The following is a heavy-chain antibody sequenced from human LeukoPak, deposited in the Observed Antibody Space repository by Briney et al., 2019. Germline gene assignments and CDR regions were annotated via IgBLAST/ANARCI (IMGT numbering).Heavy chain of an antibody. V-gene: IGHV4-34*01. J-gene: IGHJ6*03. D-gene: IGHD2-2*01. CDR1: GGSFSGYY. CDR3: ATSRPLNCSSTSCPRYYYYYMDV. CDR2: INHSGST. Sequence: SETLSLTCAVYGGSFSGYYWSWIRQPPGKGLEWIGEINHSGSTNYNPSLKSRVTISVDTSKNQFSLKLGSVTAADTAVYYCATSRPLNCSSTSCPRYYYYYMDVWGKGTTVTVSS.